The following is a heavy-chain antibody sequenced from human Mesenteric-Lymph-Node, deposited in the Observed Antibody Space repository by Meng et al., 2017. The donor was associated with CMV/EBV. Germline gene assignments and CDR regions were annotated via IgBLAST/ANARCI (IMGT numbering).Heavy chain of an antibody. J-gene: IGHJ4*02. D-gene: IGHD3-16*01. V-gene: IGHV3-9*01. CDR2: ISWNSYSM. CDR3: ARDWGVFY. CDR1: GFTFDDYA. Sequence: SLKISCAASGFTFDDYAMHWVRQVPGKGLEWVSVISWNSYSMGYADSVKGRFTISRDNAKNSLYLQMSSLRVEDTAVYYCARDWGVFYWGQGALVTVSS.